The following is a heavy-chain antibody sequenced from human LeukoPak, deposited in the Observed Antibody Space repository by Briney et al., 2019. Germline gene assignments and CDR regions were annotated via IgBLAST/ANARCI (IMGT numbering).Heavy chain of an antibody. CDR2: IGTAGEI. CDR1: GFTFSSYD. Sequence: GGSLRLSCAASGFTFSSYDIHWVRQATGKGLEWVSGIGTAGEIYYPGAVKGRFTISRENAKNSLYLQMNSLRAGDTAVYYCARAAYSSTWYSRYFDLWGRGTLVTVSS. V-gene: IGHV3-13*01. CDR3: ARAAYSSTWYSRYFDL. J-gene: IGHJ2*01. D-gene: IGHD6-13*01.